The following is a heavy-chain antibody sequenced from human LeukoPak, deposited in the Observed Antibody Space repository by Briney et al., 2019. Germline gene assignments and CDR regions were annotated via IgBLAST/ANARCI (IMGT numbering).Heavy chain of an antibody. Sequence: GGSLRLSCAASGFTFNRYAMTWVRQAPGKGLEWVSVISDGGDVTHYADSVKGRFTISRDNSRNTLYLQMNSLRAEDTAVYYCAKDRVPAAIGGLDYWGQGTLVTVSS. CDR2: ISDGGDVT. CDR3: AKDRVPAAIGGLDY. J-gene: IGHJ4*02. D-gene: IGHD2-2*01. CDR1: GFTFNRYA. V-gene: IGHV3-23*01.